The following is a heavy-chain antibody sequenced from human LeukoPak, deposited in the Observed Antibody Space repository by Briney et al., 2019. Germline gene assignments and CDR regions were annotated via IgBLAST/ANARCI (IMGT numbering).Heavy chain of an antibody. Sequence: ASVKVSCKASGYIFTNYYMHWVRQAPGEGLEWMGIINPTGGSTSYAQKFQGRVTMTRDTSTSTVYMELSRLRSDDTAVYYCARTHSRVVPAAMAYWGQGTLVTVSS. V-gene: IGHV1-46*01. J-gene: IGHJ4*02. CDR3: ARTHSRVVPAAMAY. CDR1: GYIFTNYY. D-gene: IGHD2-2*01. CDR2: INPTGGST.